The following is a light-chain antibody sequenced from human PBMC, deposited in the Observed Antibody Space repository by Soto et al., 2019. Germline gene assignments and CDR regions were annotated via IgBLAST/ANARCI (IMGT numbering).Light chain of an antibody. CDR1: QDIAAY. V-gene: IGKV1D-12*01. Sequence: DIHVTQPPSSVSASVGGRVTITCRASQDIAAYLAWYQHKPGRAPELLIHAASSLQSGVPSRFSGSGSGTDFTLTISSLQPEDFATYYCQQANSFITFGQGTRLEIK. J-gene: IGKJ5*01. CDR3: QQANSFIT. CDR2: AAS.